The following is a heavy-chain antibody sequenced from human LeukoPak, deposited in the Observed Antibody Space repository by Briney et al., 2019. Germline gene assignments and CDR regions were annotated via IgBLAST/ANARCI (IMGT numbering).Heavy chain of an antibody. CDR2: INHSGST. CDR1: GGSFSGYY. Sequence: SETLSLTCAVYGGSFSGYYWSWIRQPPGKGLEWVGEINHSGSTNYNPSLKSRVTISVDTSKNQFSLKLSSVTAADTAVYYCASTTGWGQGTLVTVSS. J-gene: IGHJ4*02. CDR3: ASTTG. V-gene: IGHV4-34*01. D-gene: IGHD4-17*01.